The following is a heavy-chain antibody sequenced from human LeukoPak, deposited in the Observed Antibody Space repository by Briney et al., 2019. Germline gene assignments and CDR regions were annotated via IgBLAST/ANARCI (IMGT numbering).Heavy chain of an antibody. CDR3: ARSKAYYDILTGYYPSWFDP. J-gene: IGHJ5*02. CDR2: IYYSGST. CDR1: GGSISSYY. Sequence: SETLSLTCTVSGGSISSYYWSWIRQPPGKGLEWIGYIYYSGSTNYNPSLKSRVTISVDTSKNQFSLKLSSVTAADTAVYYCARSKAYYDILTGYYPSWFDPWGQGTLVTVSS. V-gene: IGHV4-59*08. D-gene: IGHD3-9*01.